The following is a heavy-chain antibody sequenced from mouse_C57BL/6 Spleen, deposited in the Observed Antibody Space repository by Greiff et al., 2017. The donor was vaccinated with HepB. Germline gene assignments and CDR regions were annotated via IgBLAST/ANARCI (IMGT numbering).Heavy chain of an antibody. CDR2: IDPSDSET. V-gene: IGHV1-52*01. CDR3: ARYYYGTDY. D-gene: IGHD1-1*01. CDR1: GYTFTSYW. Sequence: VQLKQPGAELVRPGSSVKLSCKASGYTFTSYWMHWVKQRPIQGLEWIGNIDPSDSETHYNQKFKDKATLTVDKSSSTAYMQLSSLTSEDSAVYYCARYYYGTDYWGQGTTLTVSS. J-gene: IGHJ2*01.